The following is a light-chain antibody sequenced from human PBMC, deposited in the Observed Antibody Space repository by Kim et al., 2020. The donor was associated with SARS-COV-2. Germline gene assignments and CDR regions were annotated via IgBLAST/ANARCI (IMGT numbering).Light chain of an antibody. V-gene: IGLV2-8*01. Sequence: QSALTQPPSASGSPGQSVTISCTRTSSDVGGYNYVSWYQQHPGKAPKLMIYEVSKRPSGVPDRFPGSKSGNTASLTVSGLQAEDEADYYCSSYAGSNNVFGTGTKVTVL. CDR2: EVS. CDR1: SSDVGGYNY. CDR3: SSYAGSNNV. J-gene: IGLJ1*01.